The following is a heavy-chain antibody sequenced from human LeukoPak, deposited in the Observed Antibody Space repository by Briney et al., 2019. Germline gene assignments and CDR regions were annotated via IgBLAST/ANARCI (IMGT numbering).Heavy chain of an antibody. J-gene: IGHJ4*02. Sequence: SETLSLTCTVSGGSISSYYWSWIRQPPGKGLEWIGYIYYSGSTNYNPSLESRVTISVDTSKNQFSLKLSSVTAADTAVYYCARQYTGEGFDYWGQGTLVTVSS. D-gene: IGHD3-10*01. CDR2: IYYSGST. CDR3: ARQYTGEGFDY. CDR1: GGSISSYY. V-gene: IGHV4-59*08.